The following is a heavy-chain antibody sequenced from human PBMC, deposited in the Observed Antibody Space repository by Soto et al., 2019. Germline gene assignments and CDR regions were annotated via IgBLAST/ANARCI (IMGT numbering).Heavy chain of an antibody. CDR2: MIGDGTSW. V-gene: IGHV3-23*01. Sequence: EVQLLESGGGLAQAGGSLRLSCAASGFNFKIYAMNWIRQAPGKGLEWVSVMIGDGTSWDYADSVRGRFTISRDNSKNTLYLQMNNLIAEDTAIYYCAKDLRPDGRYDLDYWGQGTLVTVSS. D-gene: IGHD2-15*01. J-gene: IGHJ4*02. CDR1: GFNFKIYA. CDR3: AKDLRPDGRYDLDY.